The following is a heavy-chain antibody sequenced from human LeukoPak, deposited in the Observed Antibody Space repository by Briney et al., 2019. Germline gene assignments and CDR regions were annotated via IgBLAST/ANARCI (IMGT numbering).Heavy chain of an antibody. CDR1: GGSTSSYY. J-gene: IGHJ6*03. Sequence: SETLSLTCTVSGGSTSSYYWSWIRQPPGKGLEWIGYIYYSGSTNYNPSLKSRVTISVDTSKNQFSLKLSSVTAADTAVYYCARGVGYGSGSYPIPYYYYMDVWGKGTTVTISS. CDR2: IYYSGST. V-gene: IGHV4-59*01. D-gene: IGHD3-10*01. CDR3: ARGVGYGSGSYPIPYYYYMDV.